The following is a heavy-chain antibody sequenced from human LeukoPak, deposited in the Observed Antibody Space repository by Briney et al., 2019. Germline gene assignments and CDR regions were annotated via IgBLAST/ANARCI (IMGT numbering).Heavy chain of an antibody. V-gene: IGHV3-30*18. J-gene: IGHJ4*02. CDR3: AKDHEQWLTNYFDY. Sequence: GGSLRLSCAASGFTFSSYGMHWVRQAPGKGLEWVAVISYDGSNKYYADSVKGRFTISRDNSKNTLYLQMNSLRAEDTAVYYCAKDHEQWLTNYFDYWGQGTLVTVSS. CDR1: GFTFSSYG. D-gene: IGHD6-19*01. CDR2: ISYDGSNK.